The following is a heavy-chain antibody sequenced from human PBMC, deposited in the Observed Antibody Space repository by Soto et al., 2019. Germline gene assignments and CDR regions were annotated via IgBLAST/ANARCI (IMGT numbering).Heavy chain of an antibody. CDR1: GWTFSGYY. J-gene: IGHJ4*02. Sequence: SDTLSHTFAVYGWTFSGYYWSTIRQPPGQGQEWIGEINHSGSTNYHPALKSRITISVDTSKNQFSLKLSSVTAADTAVYYCARRREWAAGTIREGNYFDYWGQGTLVTVSS. CDR3: ARRREWAAGTIREGNYFDY. CDR2: INHSGST. D-gene: IGHD6-13*01. V-gene: IGHV4-34*01.